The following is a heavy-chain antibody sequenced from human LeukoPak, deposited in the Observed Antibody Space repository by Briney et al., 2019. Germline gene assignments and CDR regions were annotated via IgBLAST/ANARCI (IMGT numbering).Heavy chain of an antibody. CDR3: ARGGGLDV. CDR2: TNHNGNVN. V-gene: IGHV3-7*03. D-gene: IGHD3-16*01. Sequence: GGSLRLPCAASGFTFSSYWMNRARQAPGKGLEWVASTNHNGNVNYYVDSVKGRFTISRDNAKNSLYLQMSNLRAEDTAVYFCARGGGLDVWGQGATVTVSS. CDR1: GFTFSSYW. J-gene: IGHJ6*02.